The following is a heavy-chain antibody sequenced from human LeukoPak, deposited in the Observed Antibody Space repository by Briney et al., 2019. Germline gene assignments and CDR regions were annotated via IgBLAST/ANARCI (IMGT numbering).Heavy chain of an antibody. CDR3: VRHSVHDVSGGYWYFCL. CDR2: MFYGGTT. Sequence: SETLSLSPTVSGDSLSRSSSGWIRQSPGGGLEWIGYMFYGGTTNHNPSLKGRVTMSMVTSKDQFSLSLSSVTAADTAVYFCVRHSVHDVSGGYWYFCLWG. CDR1: GDSLSRSS. V-gene: IGHV4-59*08. J-gene: IGHJ2*01. D-gene: IGHD1-1*01.